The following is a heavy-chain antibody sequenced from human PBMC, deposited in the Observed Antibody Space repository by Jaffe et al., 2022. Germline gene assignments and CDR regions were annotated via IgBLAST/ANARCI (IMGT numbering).Heavy chain of an antibody. V-gene: IGHV3-30*02. CDR3: AKAGQPYYYGSGFPGGYFDY. CDR2: IRYDGSNK. D-gene: IGHD3-10*01. Sequence: QVQLVESGGGVVQPGGSLRLSCAASGFTFSSYGMHWVRQAPGKGLEWVAFIRYDGSNKYYADSVKGRFTISRDNSKNTLYLQMNSLRAEDTAVYYCAKAGQPYYYGSGFPGGYFDYWGQGTLVTVSS. CDR1: GFTFSSYG. J-gene: IGHJ4*02.